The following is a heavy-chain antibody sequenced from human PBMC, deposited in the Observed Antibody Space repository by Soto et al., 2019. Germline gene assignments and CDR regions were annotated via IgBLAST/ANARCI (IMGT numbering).Heavy chain of an antibody. V-gene: IGHV5-51*01. D-gene: IGHD6-19*01. CDR2: IYPGDSDT. Sequence: GESLKISCKGSGYSFTSYWIGWVRQMPGKGLEWMGIIYPGDSDTRYSPSFQGQVTISADKSISTAYLQWSSLKASDTAMYYCARQLAGKMNYYYYGMDVWGQGTTVTVSS. CDR1: GYSFTSYW. CDR3: ARQLAGKMNYYYYGMDV. J-gene: IGHJ6*02.